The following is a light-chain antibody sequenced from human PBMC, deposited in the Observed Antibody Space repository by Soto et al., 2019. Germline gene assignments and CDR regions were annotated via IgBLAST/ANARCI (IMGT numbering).Light chain of an antibody. CDR3: AAWDDSLNVLV. J-gene: IGLJ2*01. CDR2: SNN. V-gene: IGLV1-44*01. Sequence: QSVLTQPPSASGTPGQTVTISCSGTTSNIGSKSVSWYQHLPQTAPKLLIYSNNQRPSGVPGRFSGSKSGTSASLAISGLQSDDETQYYCAAWDDSLNVLVFGGGTK. CDR1: TSNIGSKS.